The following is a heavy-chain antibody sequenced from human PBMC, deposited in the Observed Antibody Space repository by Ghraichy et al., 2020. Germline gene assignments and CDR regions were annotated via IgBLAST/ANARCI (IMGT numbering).Heavy chain of an antibody. CDR3: ATEGGTEQLGSLYSFDY. D-gene: IGHD6-13*01. Sequence: KGGFDPEDGETIYAQKFQGRVTMTEDTSTDTAYMELSSLRSEDTAVYYCATEGGTEQLGSLYSFDYWGQGTLVTFSS. J-gene: IGHJ4*02. V-gene: IGHV1-24*01. CDR2: FDPEDGET.